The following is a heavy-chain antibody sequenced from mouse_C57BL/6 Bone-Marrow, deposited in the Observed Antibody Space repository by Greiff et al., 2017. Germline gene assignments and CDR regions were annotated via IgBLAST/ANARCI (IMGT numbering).Heavy chain of an antibody. V-gene: IGHV1-55*01. CDR2: IYPGSGST. J-gene: IGHJ4*01. Sequence: QVQLQQPGAELVKPGASVKMSCKASGYTFTSYWITWVKQRPGQGLEWIGDIYPGSGSTNYNEKFKSKATLTVDTSSSTAYMQLSSLTSEDSAVYYCARNWYGSSAYYYAMDYWGQGTSVTVSS. CDR3: ARNWYGSSAYYYAMDY. D-gene: IGHD1-1*01. CDR1: GYTFTSYW.